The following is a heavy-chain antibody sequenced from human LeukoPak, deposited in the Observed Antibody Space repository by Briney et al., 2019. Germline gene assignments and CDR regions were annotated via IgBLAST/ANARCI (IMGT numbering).Heavy chain of an antibody. CDR2: INPNSGGT. CDR3: ARDVSRWQQLHYDY. CDR1: GYTFTGYY. J-gene: IGHJ4*02. D-gene: IGHD6-13*01. V-gene: IGHV1-2*04. Sequence: GASVTVSCKASGYTFTGYYMHWVRQAPGQGLERMGWINPNSGGTNYAQKFQGWVTMTRDTSISTAYMELSRLRSDDTAVYYCARDVSRWQQLHYDYWGQGTLVTVSS.